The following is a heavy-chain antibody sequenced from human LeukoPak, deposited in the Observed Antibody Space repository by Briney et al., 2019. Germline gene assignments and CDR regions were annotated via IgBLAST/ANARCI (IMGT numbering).Heavy chain of an antibody. Sequence: SETLSLTCTVSGGSISSSSYYWGWIRQPPGKGLEWIGSIYYSGSTYYNPSLKSRVTISVDTSKNQFSLKLSSVTAADTAVYYCAREFGYSFFDYWGQGTLVTVSS. CDR2: IYYSGST. CDR1: GGSISSSSYY. D-gene: IGHD5-18*01. V-gene: IGHV4-39*07. CDR3: AREFGYSFFDY. J-gene: IGHJ4*02.